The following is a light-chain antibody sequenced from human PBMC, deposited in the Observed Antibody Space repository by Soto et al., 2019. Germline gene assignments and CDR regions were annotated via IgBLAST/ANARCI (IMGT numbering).Light chain of an antibody. CDR2: DVT. CDR3: SSYTTSYTLV. Sequence: QSALTQPASVSGSPGQLITISCTGTSSDVGAYNFVSWYQQHPGKAPKVIIHDVTTRPSGTSYRFSGSKSGNTASLTISGLQAEDEADYYCSSYTTSYTLVFGGGTKLTVL. J-gene: IGLJ3*02. CDR1: SSDVGAYNF. V-gene: IGLV2-14*01.